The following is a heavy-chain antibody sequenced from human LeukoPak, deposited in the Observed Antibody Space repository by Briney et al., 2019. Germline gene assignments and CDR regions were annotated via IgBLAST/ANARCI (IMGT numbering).Heavy chain of an antibody. CDR1: GGSISSYY. CDR2: IYYSGST. D-gene: IGHD3-10*01. CDR3: ARGGGAGRYAFDI. V-gene: IGHV4-59*01. Sequence: PSETLSLTCTVSGGSISSYYWSWIRQPPGKGLEWIGYIYYSGSTNYNPSLKSRVTISVDTSKNQFSLKLSSVTAADTAVYYCARGGGAGRYAFDIWGQGTMVTVSS. J-gene: IGHJ3*02.